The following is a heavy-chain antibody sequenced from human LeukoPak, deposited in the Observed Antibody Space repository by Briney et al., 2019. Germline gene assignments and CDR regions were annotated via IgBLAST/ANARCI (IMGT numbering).Heavy chain of an antibody. D-gene: IGHD3-22*01. J-gene: IGHJ3*02. V-gene: IGHV4-59*08. CDR2: MYYSGST. CDR1: GGSISSYY. Sequence: SETLSLTCTVSGGSISSYYWSWIRQPPGKGLEWIGYMYYSGSTNYNPSLKSRVTISVDTSKNQFSLKLNSVTAADTAVYYCARRRITMMDAFDIWGQGTMVTVSS. CDR3: ARRRITMMDAFDI.